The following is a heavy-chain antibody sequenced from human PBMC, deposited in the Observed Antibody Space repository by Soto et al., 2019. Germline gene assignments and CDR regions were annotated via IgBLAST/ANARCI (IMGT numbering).Heavy chain of an antibody. CDR2: MDPSSGST. J-gene: IGHJ6*02. CDR1: GYTFTTYD. V-gene: IGHV1-8*01. D-gene: IGHD3-3*01. CDR3: ARVTEFTFWSKGLSC. Sequence: ASVKVSCKASGYTFTTYDINWVRQAPGQGLEWLGWMDPSSGSTGYAQNFQGRITMTRNTSTNTAYMELSSLQSVGTAVGYCARVTEFTFWSKGLSCWGRGTTVIFSS.